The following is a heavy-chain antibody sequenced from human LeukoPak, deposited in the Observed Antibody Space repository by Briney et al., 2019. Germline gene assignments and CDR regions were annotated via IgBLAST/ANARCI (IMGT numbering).Heavy chain of an antibody. J-gene: IGHJ3*02. CDR2: IYSDGST. Sequence: GGSLRLSCAASGFTVSNNYMSWVRQAPGKGLEWVSVIYSDGSTYYADSVKGRFTISRDNSKNTLHLQMNSLRAEDTAVHYCARVQYDSSGYYELGAFDIWGQGTMVTVSS. D-gene: IGHD3-22*01. CDR1: GFTVSNNY. V-gene: IGHV3-53*01. CDR3: ARVQYDSSGYYELGAFDI.